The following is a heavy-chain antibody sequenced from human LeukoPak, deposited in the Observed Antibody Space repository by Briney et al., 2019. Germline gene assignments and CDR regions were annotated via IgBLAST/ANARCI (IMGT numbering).Heavy chain of an antibody. CDR3: AKGDGSSWYLTPLDY. J-gene: IGHJ4*02. Sequence: PGGSLRLSCAASGFTFDDYAMHWVRQAPGKGLEWVSGISWNSGSIGYADSVKGRFTISRDNAKNSLYLQMNSLRAEDTALYYCAKGDGSSWYLTPLDYWGQGTLVTVSS. D-gene: IGHD6-13*01. V-gene: IGHV3-9*01. CDR2: ISWNSGSI. CDR1: GFTFDDYA.